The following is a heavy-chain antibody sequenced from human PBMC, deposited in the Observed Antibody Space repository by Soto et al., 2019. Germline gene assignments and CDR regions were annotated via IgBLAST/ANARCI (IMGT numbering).Heavy chain of an antibody. V-gene: IGHV1-69*13. CDR3: ARSTDIAAAGNRGNWFDS. Sequence: SVNVSCKASGGTFSSDAISWVRQAPGQGLEWRGGIIPIFGTANYAQKFQGRVTITADESTSTAYMELSSLRSEDTAVYYRARSTDIAAAGNRGNWFDSWGQGTLDTVSS. CDR1: GGTFSSDA. D-gene: IGHD6-13*01. J-gene: IGHJ5*01. CDR2: IIPIFGTA.